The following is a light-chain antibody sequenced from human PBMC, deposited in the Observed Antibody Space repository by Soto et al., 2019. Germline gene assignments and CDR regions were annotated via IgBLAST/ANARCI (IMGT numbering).Light chain of an antibody. CDR2: RNN. V-gene: IGLV1-47*01. Sequence: QSVLTQPPSASGTPGQRVTISCSGSSSNIGSNYVYWYQQLPGTAPKLLIYRNNQRPSGVPDRFSGSKSGTSAPLAISGLRSEDEADYYCAAWDDSLREVFGTGTKVTVL. CDR1: SSNIGSNY. CDR3: AAWDDSLREV. J-gene: IGLJ1*01.